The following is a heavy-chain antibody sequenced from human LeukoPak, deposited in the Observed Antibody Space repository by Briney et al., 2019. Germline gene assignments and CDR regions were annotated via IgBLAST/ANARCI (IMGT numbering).Heavy chain of an antibody. CDR1: GGSISSSGYY. V-gene: IGHV4-39*01. CDR2: IQYSGST. CDR3: ANPGGTFPIGPNYYYYYGMDV. D-gene: IGHD1-1*01. J-gene: IGHJ6*02. Sequence: SETLSLTCTVSGGSISSSGYYWGWIRQPPGKGLEWIRSIQYSGSTYYNPSLKSRVTISVDTSKNQFSLKLSSVTAADTAVYYCANPGGTFPIGPNYYYYYGMDVWGQGTTVTVSS.